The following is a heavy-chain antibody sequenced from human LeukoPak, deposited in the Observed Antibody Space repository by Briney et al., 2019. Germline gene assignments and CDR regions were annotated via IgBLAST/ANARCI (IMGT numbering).Heavy chain of an antibody. D-gene: IGHD3-3*01. CDR1: GFTVSSNY. Sequence: PGGSLRLSCGAFGFTVSSNYMSWVRQAPGKGLEWVSVIYSGGSTYYADSVKGRFTIPRDNSKNTLYLQMNSLRAEDTAVYYCARDIPYDFWSGYYTHWGQGTLVTVSS. J-gene: IGHJ4*02. CDR2: IYSGGST. CDR3: ARDIPYDFWSGYYTH. V-gene: IGHV3-66*02.